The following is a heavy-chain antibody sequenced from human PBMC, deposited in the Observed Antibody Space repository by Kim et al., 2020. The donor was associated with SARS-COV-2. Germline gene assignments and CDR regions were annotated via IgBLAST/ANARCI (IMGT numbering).Heavy chain of an antibody. Sequence: SETLSLTCTVSGGSITSDNFFWSWVRQHPGKGLEWIGYIRFTGSAFYNPSLKTRVTMSVDTSQNHFSLTLDSVTAADTAVYYCAREVISPADSDAFDVWGQGTVVTVSS. CDR3: AREVISPADSDAFDV. CDR2: IRFTGSA. V-gene: IGHV4-31*03. CDR1: GGSITSDNFF. J-gene: IGHJ3*01. D-gene: IGHD2-21*01.